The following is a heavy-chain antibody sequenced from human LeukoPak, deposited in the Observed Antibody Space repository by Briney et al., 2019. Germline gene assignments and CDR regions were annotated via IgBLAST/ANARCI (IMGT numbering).Heavy chain of an antibody. CDR3: ASGVVVIAPGAFDI. D-gene: IGHD2-21*01. CDR1: EFTFSSYS. V-gene: IGHV3-21*01. Sequence: GGSLRLSCAASEFTFSSYSMNWVRQAPGKGLEWVSSISSSSSYIYYADSVKGRFTISRDNAKNSLYLQMNSLRAEDTAVYYCASGVVVIAPGAFDIWGQGTMVTVSS. CDR2: ISSSSSYI. J-gene: IGHJ3*02.